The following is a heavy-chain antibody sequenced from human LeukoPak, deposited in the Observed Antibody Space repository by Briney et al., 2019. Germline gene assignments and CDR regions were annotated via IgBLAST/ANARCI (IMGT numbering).Heavy chain of an antibody. J-gene: IGHJ4*02. CDR2: LHPSGST. Sequence: SETLSLTCTISGGSISLYYWNWIRQHAGKGLEWIGLLHPSGSTTYNPSLESRVTMSLDTSNNQFSLNLTSVTAAHTAVYYCATMFGDSSDFDHWGQGILVTVSS. CDR1: GGSISLYY. CDR3: ATMFGDSSDFDH. V-gene: IGHV4-4*07. D-gene: IGHD3-10*02.